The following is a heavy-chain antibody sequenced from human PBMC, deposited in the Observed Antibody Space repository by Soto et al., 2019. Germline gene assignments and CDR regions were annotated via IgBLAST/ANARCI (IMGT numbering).Heavy chain of an antibody. Sequence: EVQLVESGGGLIQPGGSLRLSCAASEFSVSSNYLSWVRQAPGKGLEWVSAISGSVGTTFYADSVKGRFTISRDNSKNTLYLQMNSLRAEDTAVYYCAKGGVEMATIDYYFDYWGQGTLVTVSS. CDR3: AKGGVEMATIDYYFDY. J-gene: IGHJ4*02. CDR1: EFSVSSNY. D-gene: IGHD5-12*01. V-gene: IGHV3-23*04. CDR2: ISGSVGTT.